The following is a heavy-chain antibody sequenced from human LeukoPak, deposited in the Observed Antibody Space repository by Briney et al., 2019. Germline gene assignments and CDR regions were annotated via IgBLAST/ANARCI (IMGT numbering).Heavy chain of an antibody. CDR2: IYSGGSA. CDR1: GFTVSSNY. Sequence: GGPLRLSCAASGFTVSSNYMSWVRQAPGKGLEWVSIIYSGGSAYYADSLKDRFTISRDNSENTVYLQINSLRVEDTAVYYCARVMVSGAAGMDYFDYWGQGTLVTVSS. CDR3: ARVMVSGAAGMDYFDY. V-gene: IGHV3-66*01. J-gene: IGHJ4*02. D-gene: IGHD6-13*01.